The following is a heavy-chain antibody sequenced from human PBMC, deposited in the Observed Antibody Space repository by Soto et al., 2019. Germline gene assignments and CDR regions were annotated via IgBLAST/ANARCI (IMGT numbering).Heavy chain of an antibody. J-gene: IGHJ4*02. V-gene: IGHV3-30-3*01. D-gene: IGHD3-22*01. CDR1: GFTFSSYA. Sequence: GGSLRLSCAASGFTFSSYAMHWVRQAPGKGLEWVAVISYDGSNKYYADSVKGRFTISRDNSKNTLYLQMNSLRAEDTAVYYCARDPGDSSGYYWSYWGQGTLVTVSS. CDR2: ISYDGSNK. CDR3: ARDPGDSSGYYWSY.